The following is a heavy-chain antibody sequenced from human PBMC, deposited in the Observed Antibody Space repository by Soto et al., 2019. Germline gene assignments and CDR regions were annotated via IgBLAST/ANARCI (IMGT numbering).Heavy chain of an antibody. CDR1: GGSISSGGYS. Sequence: SETLSLTCAVSGGSISSGGYSWGWVRQPPGKGLEWIGYIYHSGSTYYNPSLKSRVTISVDRSKNQFSLKLSSVTAADTAVYYCARVRGTDILTGYYYFDYWGQGTLVTVSS. D-gene: IGHD3-9*01. V-gene: IGHV4-30-2*01. J-gene: IGHJ4*02. CDR2: IYHSGST. CDR3: ARVRGTDILTGYYYFDY.